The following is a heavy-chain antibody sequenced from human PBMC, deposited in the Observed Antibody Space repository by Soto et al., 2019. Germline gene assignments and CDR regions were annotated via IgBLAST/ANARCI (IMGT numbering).Heavy chain of an antibody. V-gene: IGHV3-23*01. J-gene: IGHJ4*02. CDR3: ARDRTIAARNYDE. CDR1: GFTFSDHG. CDR2: ISGSVGST. D-gene: IGHD6-6*01. Sequence: EVQLLESGGGLVQPGGSLRLSCVGSGFTFSDHGMSWVRQAPGKGLEWVSAISGSVGSTFYADSVKGRFTISRDNSKNMLYLQMNRLRDEDTAVYYCARDRTIAARNYDEWGQGVLVTVSS.